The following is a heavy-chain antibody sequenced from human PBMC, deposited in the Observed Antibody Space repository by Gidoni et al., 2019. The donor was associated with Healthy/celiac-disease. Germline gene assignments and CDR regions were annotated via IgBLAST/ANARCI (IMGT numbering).Heavy chain of an antibody. J-gene: IGHJ4*02. Sequence: QVQLQASGPGLVKPSETLSLTCTVSGGSISSYYWSWIRQPPGKGLEWIGYIYYSGSTNYNPSLKSRVTISVDTSKNQFSLKLSSVTAADTAVYYCARAHAGYSSSWYDYWGQGTLVTVSS. D-gene: IGHD6-13*01. CDR3: ARAHAGYSSSWYDY. CDR2: IYYSGST. V-gene: IGHV4-59*01. CDR1: GGSISSYY.